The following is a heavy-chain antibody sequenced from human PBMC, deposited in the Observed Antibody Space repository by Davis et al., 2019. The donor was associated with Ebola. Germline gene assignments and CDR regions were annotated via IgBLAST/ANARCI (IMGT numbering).Heavy chain of an antibody. D-gene: IGHD6-19*01. CDR3: TRWNSGWFHDY. CDR1: GFSFSTYS. J-gene: IGHJ4*02. Sequence: GESLKISCAASGFSFSTYSMNWVRQAPGKGLDWVSSISSGSSYIYYADSLKGRFTISRDNAKNSLYLQMNSLRAEDTAVYYCTRWNSGWFHDYWGQGTLVTVSS. V-gene: IGHV3-21*06. CDR2: ISSGSSYI.